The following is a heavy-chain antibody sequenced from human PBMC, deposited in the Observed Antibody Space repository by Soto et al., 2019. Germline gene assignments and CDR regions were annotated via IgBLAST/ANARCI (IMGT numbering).Heavy chain of an antibody. V-gene: IGHV1-8*01. J-gene: IGHJ6*02. CDR3: EIGLMSAAGYYYYGMDV. Sequence: ASVKVSCKASGYTFTSYDINWVRQATGLVLEWMGWMNPNSANTGYAQKFQGRVTLTRNTSISTAYMELSSLRSEDTAVYYCEIGLMSAAGYYYYGMDVGGQGTTVNVSS. CDR2: MNPNSANT. CDR1: GYTFTSYD. D-gene: IGHD6-13*01.